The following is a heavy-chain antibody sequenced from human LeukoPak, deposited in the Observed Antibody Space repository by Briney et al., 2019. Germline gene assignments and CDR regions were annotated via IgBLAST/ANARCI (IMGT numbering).Heavy chain of an antibody. J-gene: IGHJ3*02. Sequence: GASVKVSCKASGYTFTSYGISWVRQAPGQGLEWMGWISAYNGNTNYAQKLQGRVTMTTDTSTSTAYMELRSLRSDDTAVYYCARDRLLWFGEPDAFDIWGQGTMVTVLS. V-gene: IGHV1-18*01. CDR3: ARDRLLWFGEPDAFDI. D-gene: IGHD3-10*01. CDR1: GYTFTSYG. CDR2: ISAYNGNT.